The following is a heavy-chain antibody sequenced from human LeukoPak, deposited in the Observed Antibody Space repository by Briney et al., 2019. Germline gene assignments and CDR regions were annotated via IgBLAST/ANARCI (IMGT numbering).Heavy chain of an antibody. Sequence: GASVKVSCKASGGTFSSYAISWVRQAPGQGLEWMGGIIPIFGTANYAQKFQGRVKITADESTSTAYMELSSLRSEDTAVYYCARGELWFGELPKSLDYWGQGTLVTVSS. CDR3: ARGELWFGELPKSLDY. CDR2: IIPIFGTA. CDR1: GGTFSSYA. D-gene: IGHD3-10*01. V-gene: IGHV1-69*13. J-gene: IGHJ4*02.